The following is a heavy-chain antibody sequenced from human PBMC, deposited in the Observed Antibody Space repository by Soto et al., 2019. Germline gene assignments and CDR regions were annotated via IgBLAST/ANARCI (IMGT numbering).Heavy chain of an antibody. CDR1: GFTFSSYS. Sequence: GGSLRLSCAASGFTFSSYSMNWVRQAPGKGLEWVSSISSSSSYIYYADSVKGRFTISRDNAKNSLYLQMNSLRAEDTAVYYCARDLVLDTAMVNPVDYWGQGTLVTVSS. J-gene: IGHJ4*02. CDR3: ARDLVLDTAMVNPVDY. CDR2: ISSSSSYI. D-gene: IGHD5-18*01. V-gene: IGHV3-21*01.